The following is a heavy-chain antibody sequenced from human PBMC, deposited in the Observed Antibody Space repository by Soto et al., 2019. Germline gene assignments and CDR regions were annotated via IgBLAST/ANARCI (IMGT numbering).Heavy chain of an antibody. V-gene: IGHV3-21*01. CDR2: ISSSSSYI. Sequence: GGALRLSCATSGFTFFTYAMSWGRQAPGKGLEWVSSISSSSSYIYYADSVKGRFTISRDNAKNSLYLQMNSLRAEDTAVYYCAGVGTFYGMDVWGQGATVTVSS. J-gene: IGHJ6*02. CDR1: GFTFFTYA. D-gene: IGHD1-26*01. CDR3: AGVGTFYGMDV.